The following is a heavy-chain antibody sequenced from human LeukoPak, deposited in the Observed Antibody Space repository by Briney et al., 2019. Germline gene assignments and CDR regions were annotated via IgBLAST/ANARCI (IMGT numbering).Heavy chain of an antibody. CDR2: MNPNSGNT. V-gene: IGHV1-8*03. CDR3: ARVGYSYYYYYMDV. D-gene: IGHD1-1*01. Sequence: ASVKVSCKASGYTFTSYDINWVRQATGQGLEWMGWMNPNSGNTGYAQKFQGRVTITRNTSISTAYMELSSLRSEDTAVYYCARVGYSYYYYYMDVWAKGTTVTVSS. CDR1: GYTFTSYD. J-gene: IGHJ6*03.